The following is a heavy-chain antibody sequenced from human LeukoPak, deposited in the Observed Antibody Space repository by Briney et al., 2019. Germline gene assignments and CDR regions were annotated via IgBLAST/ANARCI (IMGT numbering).Heavy chain of an antibody. V-gene: IGHV3-23*01. Sequence: GGSLRLSCAASGFTFVTYWMHWVRQAPGKGLVWVSTISGSGYSTYYADSVKGRFTLSGDSSKNTLFLQMNSLRAEDTAVYYSAKAPYSSNWNLYFDNWGQGTLVTVSS. CDR2: ISGSGYST. CDR1: GFTFVTYW. CDR3: AKAPYSSNWNLYFDN. D-gene: IGHD6-13*01. J-gene: IGHJ4*02.